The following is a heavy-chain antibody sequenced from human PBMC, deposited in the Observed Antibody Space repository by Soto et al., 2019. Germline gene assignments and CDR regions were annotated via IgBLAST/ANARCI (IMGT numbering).Heavy chain of an antibody. V-gene: IGHV3-23*01. Sequence: EVQLLESGGGLAQPGGSLRVSCAASGFPFSDYAMSWVRQAPGTGLEGVSSITATDGSTYYADSVKGRFTISRDDAKNTLHLQMNSLRVEDTAVYYCVKGLYVWGVTGDYWGQGTLVTVSS. CDR1: GFPFSDYA. J-gene: IGHJ4*02. CDR2: ITATDGST. D-gene: IGHD3-16*01. CDR3: VKGLYVWGVTGDY.